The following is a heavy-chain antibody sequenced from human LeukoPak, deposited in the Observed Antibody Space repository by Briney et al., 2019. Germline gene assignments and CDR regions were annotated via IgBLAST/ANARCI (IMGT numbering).Heavy chain of an antibody. CDR1: GFTFSSYA. V-gene: IGHV3-23*01. Sequence: GGSLRLSCAASGFTFSSYAMSWVRQAPGKGLEWVSAISGSGGSTYYAGSVKGRFTISRDNSKNTLYLQMNSLRAEDTAVYYCAKHGRYDFGSGLDYWGQGTLVTVPS. J-gene: IGHJ4*02. CDR2: ISGSGGST. CDR3: AKHGRYDFGSGLDY. D-gene: IGHD3-3*01.